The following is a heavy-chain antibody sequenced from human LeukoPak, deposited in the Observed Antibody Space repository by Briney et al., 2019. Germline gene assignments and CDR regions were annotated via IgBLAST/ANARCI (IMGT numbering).Heavy chain of an antibody. D-gene: IGHD3-3*01. CDR3: ARSYYDVWSGYNHPYYFDY. Sequence: SETLSLTCTVSGDSFSSCHWNWIRQPPGKGLEWIGYVYYSGSTNYNPSLRSRVTISVDTSKNQFSLKLTSVTAADTAVYYCARSYYDVWSGYNHPYYFDYWGQGTLVTVSS. CDR2: VYYSGST. CDR1: GDSFSSCH. V-gene: IGHV4-59*01. J-gene: IGHJ4*02.